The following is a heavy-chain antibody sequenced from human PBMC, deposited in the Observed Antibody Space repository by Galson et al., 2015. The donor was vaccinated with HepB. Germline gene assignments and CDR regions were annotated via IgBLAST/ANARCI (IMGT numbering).Heavy chain of an antibody. Sequence: SLRLSCAASGFTFSSYGMHWVRQAPGKGLEWVAVISYDGSNKYYADSVKGRFTISRDNSKNTLYLQMNSLRAEDTAVYYCAKDSGDLPTLDYWGQGTLVTVSS. J-gene: IGHJ4*02. D-gene: IGHD1-26*01. V-gene: IGHV3-30*18. CDR2: ISYDGSNK. CDR3: AKDSGDLPTLDY. CDR1: GFTFSSYG.